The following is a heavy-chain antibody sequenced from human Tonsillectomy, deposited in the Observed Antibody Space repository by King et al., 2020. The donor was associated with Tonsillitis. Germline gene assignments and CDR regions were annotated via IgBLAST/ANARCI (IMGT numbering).Heavy chain of an antibody. CDR1: GFTFSNYA. Sequence: VQLVESGGGLVQPGGSLRLSCAASGFTFSNYAMSWVRQAPGKGLEWVSAISGSGGSTNYADSVKGRFTISRDNSKNTLYLQVNSLGAEDTAVYYCAKEYYDILTGYYARPFDYWGQGTLVTVTS. CDR3: AKEYYDILTGYYARPFDY. CDR2: ISGSGGST. J-gene: IGHJ4*02. V-gene: IGHV3-23*04. D-gene: IGHD3-9*01.